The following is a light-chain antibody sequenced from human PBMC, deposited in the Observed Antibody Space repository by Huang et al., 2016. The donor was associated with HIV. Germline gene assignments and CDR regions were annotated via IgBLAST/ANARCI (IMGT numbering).Light chain of an antibody. J-gene: IGKJ1*01. CDR2: QVS. V-gene: IGKV2-30*01. CDR1: QSLVSSDGNTY. CDR3: MQGTHWPGT. Sequence: DVVMTQLPLSLSVALGQPASIFCKSSQSLVSSDGNTYLNWFKQRPGQPPRRLIYQVSNRDTGVPDRFSGSGSGTHFALRINRVEAEDVAIYYCMQGTHWPGTFGQGTKMEI.